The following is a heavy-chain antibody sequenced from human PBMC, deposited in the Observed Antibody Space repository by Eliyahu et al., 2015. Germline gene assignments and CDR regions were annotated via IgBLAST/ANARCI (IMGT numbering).Heavy chain of an antibody. D-gene: IGHD4-11*01. J-gene: IGHJ4*02. V-gene: IGHV5-51*01. CDR3: MRHNRDNSDFRRLDY. CDR2: XYPGDSDT. CDR1: GYXFXTYW. Sequence: EVQLVQSGAEVKKSGXSLKISCKGSGYXFXTYWIGWXRQMPGXGLEWMGIXYPGDSDTIYNTSFQGQVTISADKSISTAYLQWSSLKASDTAMYYCMRHNRDNSDFRRLDYWGQGTLVTVSS.